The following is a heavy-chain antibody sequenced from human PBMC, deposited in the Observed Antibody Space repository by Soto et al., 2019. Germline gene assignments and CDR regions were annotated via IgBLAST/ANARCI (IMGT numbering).Heavy chain of an antibody. CDR1: GFTVSSYA. V-gene: IGHV3-30-3*01. Sequence: GGSLRLSCAASGFTVSSYAMHWVRQAPGKGLEWVAVISYDGSNKYYADSVKGRFTISRDNSKNTLYLQMNSLRAEDTAVYYCASRKTITGTVFDYWGQGTLVTVS. CDR2: ISYDGSNK. CDR3: ASRKTITGTVFDY. D-gene: IGHD1-20*01. J-gene: IGHJ4*02.